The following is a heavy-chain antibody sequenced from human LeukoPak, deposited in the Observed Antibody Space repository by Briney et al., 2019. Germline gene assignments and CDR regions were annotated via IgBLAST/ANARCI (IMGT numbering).Heavy chain of an antibody. D-gene: IGHD3-22*01. J-gene: IGHJ6*03. CDR2: IYYSGST. Sequence: SQTLSLTXTVSGGSISSGDYYWSWIRQPPGKGLEWIGYIYYSGSTYQNPSLKSRITISVDTSKNQFSLKLSSVTAADTAVYYCARLYYSDSSGPHYYMDVWGKGTTVTVSS. CDR3: ARLYYSDSSGPHYYMDV. V-gene: IGHV4-30-4*08. CDR1: GGSISSGDYY.